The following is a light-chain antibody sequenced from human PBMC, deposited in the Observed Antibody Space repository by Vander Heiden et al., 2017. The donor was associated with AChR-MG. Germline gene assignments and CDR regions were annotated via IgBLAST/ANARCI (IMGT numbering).Light chain of an antibody. CDR2: GAS. V-gene: IGKV3-15*01. Sequence: IVMTQSPAPLSVSPGERATLSCRASQSVSSNLAWYQQKPGQAPRLLIFGASTRATGFSARFSGSGSGTEFTLTISSLQSEDFAIYYCQQYNDWPRTFGQGTKVEIK. J-gene: IGKJ1*01. CDR1: QSVSSN. CDR3: QQYNDWPRT.